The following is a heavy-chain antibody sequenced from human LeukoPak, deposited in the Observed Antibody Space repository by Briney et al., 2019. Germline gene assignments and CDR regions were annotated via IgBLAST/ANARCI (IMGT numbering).Heavy chain of an antibody. CDR2: ISGSGGST. CDR1: GFTFSSYW. J-gene: IGHJ6*02. D-gene: IGHD3-10*01. V-gene: IGHV3-23*01. CDR3: AKVPLRVRGVWHYYGMDV. Sequence: PGGSLRLSCEASGFTFSSYWMHWVRQAPGKGLEWVSAISGSGGSTYYADSVKGRFTISRDNSKNTLYLQMNSLRAEDTAVYYCAKVPLRVRGVWHYYGMDVWGQGTTVTVSS.